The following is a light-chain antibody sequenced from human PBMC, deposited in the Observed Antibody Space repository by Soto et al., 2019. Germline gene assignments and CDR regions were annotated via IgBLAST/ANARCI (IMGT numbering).Light chain of an antibody. CDR1: QSVSSY. J-gene: IGKJ2*01. CDR2: DAS. CDR3: QQCGTWPGT. Sequence: EIVLTQSPATLSLSPGERATLSCRASQSVSSYLAWYQQKPGQAPRLLIYDASNSATGIPARFSGSGSGTDFTLTISSLEPEDFAVYYCQQCGTWPGTFGQGTKLEIK. V-gene: IGKV3-11*01.